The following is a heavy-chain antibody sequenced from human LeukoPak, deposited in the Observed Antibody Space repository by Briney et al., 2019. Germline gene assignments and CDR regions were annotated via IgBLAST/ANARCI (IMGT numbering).Heavy chain of an antibody. V-gene: IGHV1-2*02. CDR2: INPASAGA. J-gene: IGHJ4*02. CDR3: ARQLGNYYRAFDY. Sequence: ASVTVSCKPSGYTFTNYYIHWVRQAPGQGPEWVGWINPASAGAAFAPRFQGRVSMTWDSSITTAYMDPTSLRSDDTAIYYCARQLGNYYRAFDYWGQGTLVTVSS. CDR1: GYTFTNYY. D-gene: IGHD1-26*01.